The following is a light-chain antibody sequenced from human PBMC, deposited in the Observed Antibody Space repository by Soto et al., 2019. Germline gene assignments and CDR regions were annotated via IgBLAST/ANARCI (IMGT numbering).Light chain of an antibody. CDR3: SSYISSGTQL. Sequence: QSALTQPASVSGSPGQSITISCTGTSSDIGAYNDVSWYQQHPGTVPKLMVSEVSNRPSGVSNRFSGSKSGNTASLTISGLQAEDEADYYCSSYISSGTQLFGTGTKLTVL. CDR2: EVS. CDR1: SSDIGAYND. J-gene: IGLJ1*01. V-gene: IGLV2-14*01.